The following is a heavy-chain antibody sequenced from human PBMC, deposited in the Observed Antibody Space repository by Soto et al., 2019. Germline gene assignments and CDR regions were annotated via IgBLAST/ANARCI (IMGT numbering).Heavy chain of an antibody. CDR1: GYTFSSYG. CDR3: ASTQGSGYCSSASCRTCMDV. D-gene: IGHD2-2*01. J-gene: IGHJ6*02. Sequence: QVQLVQSGAEVTKPGASVKVSCKASGYTFSSYGVTWVRQAPGQGLEWMGWISVYSGDTNYAQNLQGRVTMTTDTSTKTSYMDLRSLTFDDTAVYYCASTQGSGYCSSASCRTCMDVWGQGTTVTVSS. V-gene: IGHV1-18*01. CDR2: ISVYSGDT.